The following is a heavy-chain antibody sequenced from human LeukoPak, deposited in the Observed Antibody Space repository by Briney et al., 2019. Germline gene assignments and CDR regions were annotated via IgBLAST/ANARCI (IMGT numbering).Heavy chain of an antibody. CDR3: VRDGDAYNFDF. Sequence: GGSLRLSCATSGFTLSLAWMHWVRQAPGKGLEWVSRIKYDGSYTNYADSVKGRFTISRNNARNTLSLHMISLRAEDTAVYFCVRDGDAYNFDFWGQGVLVTVSS. CDR2: IKYDGSYT. CDR1: GFTLSLAW. D-gene: IGHD5-24*01. J-gene: IGHJ4*02. V-gene: IGHV3-74*01.